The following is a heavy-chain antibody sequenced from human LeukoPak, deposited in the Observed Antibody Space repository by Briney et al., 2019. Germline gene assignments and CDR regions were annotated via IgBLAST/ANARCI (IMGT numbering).Heavy chain of an antibody. Sequence: GGSLRLSCAASGFIFSSYAMSWVRQAPGKGLEWVSAISGSGGSTYYADSVKGRFTISRDNSKNTLYLQMNSLRAEDTAVYYCAKAPDFWSGQRIDYWGQGTLVTVSS. D-gene: IGHD3-3*01. V-gene: IGHV3-23*01. J-gene: IGHJ4*02. CDR2: ISGSGGST. CDR1: GFIFSSYA. CDR3: AKAPDFWSGQRIDY.